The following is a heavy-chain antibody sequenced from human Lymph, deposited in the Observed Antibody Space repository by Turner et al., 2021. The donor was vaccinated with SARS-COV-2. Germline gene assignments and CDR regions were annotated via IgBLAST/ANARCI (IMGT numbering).Heavy chain of an antibody. CDR2: ISYDGSNK. J-gene: IGHJ6*02. CDR1: GFTFSTYA. CDR3: ARYASGGYFYYGMDV. V-gene: IGHV3-30*04. Sequence: QVQLVESGGGVVQPGRSLRLSCASSGFTFSTYAISWVRQASGKGLEWVAVISYDGSNKYYADSVKGRFTISRDNSKNTLYLQMNSLRAEDTAVYYCARYASGGYFYYGMDVWGQGTTVTVSS. D-gene: IGHD3-10*01.